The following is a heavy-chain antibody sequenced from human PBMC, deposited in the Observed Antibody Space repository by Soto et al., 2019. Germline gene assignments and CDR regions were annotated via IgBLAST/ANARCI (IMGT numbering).Heavy chain of an antibody. CDR2: ISSSSRTI. CDR3: ARDASLPRGEDGFDF. J-gene: IGHJ3*01. V-gene: IGHV3-48*01. D-gene: IGHD3-16*01. Sequence: PGGSLRLSCAAAGFSFSSYSMNWVRQAPGKGLQWVSYISSSSRTIYYADSVKGRFTISRDNAKNSLHLQMNSLRAEDTAVYYCARDASLPRGEDGFDFWGKGKKVTVS. CDR1: GFSFSSYS.